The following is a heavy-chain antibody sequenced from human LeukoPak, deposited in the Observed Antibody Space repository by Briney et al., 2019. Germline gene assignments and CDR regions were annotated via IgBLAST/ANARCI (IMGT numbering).Heavy chain of an antibody. CDR2: MNPNSGNT. J-gene: IGHJ3*02. Sequence: ASVKVSCKASGYTFTSYDINWVRQATGQGLEWMGWMNPNSGNTGYAQKFQGRVTMTRNTSICTAYMELSSLRSEDTAVYYCARGPYYYDSSGSQNAFDIWGQGTMVTVSS. CDR1: GYTFTSYD. V-gene: IGHV1-8*01. CDR3: ARGPYYYDSSGSQNAFDI. D-gene: IGHD3-22*01.